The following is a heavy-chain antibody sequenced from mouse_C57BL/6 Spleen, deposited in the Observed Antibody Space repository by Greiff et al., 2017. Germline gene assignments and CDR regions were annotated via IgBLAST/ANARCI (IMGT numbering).Heavy chain of an antibody. CDR2: IHPNSGST. V-gene: IGHV1-64*01. J-gene: IGHJ3*01. Sequence: QVQLQQPGAELVKPGASVKLSCKASGYTFTSYWMHWVKQRPGQGLEWIGMIHPNSGSTNYNEKFKSKATLTLDKSSSTAYMQLSSLTSEDSAVYYCAREGTTVVATDWFAYWGQVTLVTVSA. CDR1: GYTFTSYW. CDR3: AREGTTVVATDWFAY. D-gene: IGHD1-1*01.